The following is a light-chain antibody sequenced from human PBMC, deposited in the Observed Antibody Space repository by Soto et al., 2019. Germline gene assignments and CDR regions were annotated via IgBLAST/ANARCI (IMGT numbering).Light chain of an antibody. V-gene: IGLV1-44*01. CDR2: SDD. J-gene: IGLJ3*02. CDR3: ASWDDSLSGRV. CDR1: TSNIGSQT. Sequence: QLVLTQPPSASGTPGQRVTISCSGDTSNIGSQTVNWYQQFPGTAPRLLVYSDDQWPSGVPDRFSGSKSGTSASLAINGLQSEDEADYYCASWDDSLSGRVFGGGTKVTVL.